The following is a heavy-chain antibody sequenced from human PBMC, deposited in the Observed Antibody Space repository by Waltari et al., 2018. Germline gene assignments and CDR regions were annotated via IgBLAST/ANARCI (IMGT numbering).Heavy chain of an antibody. V-gene: IGHV4-59*01. D-gene: IGHD3-3*01. CDR1: GGSISSYP. CDR3: ARATIFGVVPPYYYYGMDV. CDR2: IYYSGST. J-gene: IGHJ6*02. Sequence: QVQLQESGPGLVTPSETLSLTRTVSGGSISSYPWSWIRQPPGKGLEWIGYIYYSGSTNYNPSLKSRVTISVDTSKNQFSLKLSSVTAADTAVYYCARATIFGVVPPYYYYGMDVWGQGTTVTVSS.